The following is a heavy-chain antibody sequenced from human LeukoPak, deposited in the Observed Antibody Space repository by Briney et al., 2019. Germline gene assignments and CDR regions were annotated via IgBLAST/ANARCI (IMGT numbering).Heavy chain of an antibody. D-gene: IGHD1-14*01. CDR1: GFSSSNYG. CDR2: IRSDSSTK. V-gene: IGHV3-48*01. J-gene: IGHJ3*02. Sequence: PGGSLRLSCVGSGFSSSNYGMHWVRQAPGKGLEWLSYIRSDSSTKYYADSVEGRFTISRDNAQNSLYLQMNSLRAEDTAVYYCARARTMRVTIPEGAFEIWGQGTMVTVSS. CDR3: ARARTMRVTIPEGAFEI.